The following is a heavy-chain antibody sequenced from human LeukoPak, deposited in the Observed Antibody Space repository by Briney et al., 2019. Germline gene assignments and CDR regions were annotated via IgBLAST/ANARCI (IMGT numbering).Heavy chain of an antibody. J-gene: IGHJ4*02. CDR1: GYTFTSYY. V-gene: IGHV1-46*01. D-gene: IGHD6-19*01. Sequence: ASVKVSCKASGYTFTSYYMHWVRQAPGQGLEWMGIINPSGGSTSCAQKFQGRVTMTRDMSTSTVYMELSSLRSEDTAVYYCARTHSSGWYYFDYWGQGTLVTVSS. CDR2: INPSGGST. CDR3: ARTHSSGWYYFDY.